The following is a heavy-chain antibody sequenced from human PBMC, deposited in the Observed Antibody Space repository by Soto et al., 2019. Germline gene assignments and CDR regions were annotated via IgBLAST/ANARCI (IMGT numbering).Heavy chain of an antibody. CDR2: INPNSGGT. D-gene: IGHD6-6*01. CDR3: ARDKGSIAACRNAFDI. J-gene: IGHJ3*02. Sequence: ASVKVSCKASGYTFPGYYMHWVRQAPGQGLEWMGWINPNSGGTNYAQKFQGWVTMTRDTSISTAYMELSRLRSDDTAVYYCARDKGSIAACRNAFDIWGQGTMVTVSS. V-gene: IGHV1-2*04. CDR1: GYTFPGYY.